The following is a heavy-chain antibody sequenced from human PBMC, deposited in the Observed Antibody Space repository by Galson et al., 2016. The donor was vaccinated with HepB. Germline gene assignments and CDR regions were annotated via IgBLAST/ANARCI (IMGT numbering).Heavy chain of an antibody. D-gene: IGHD6-19*01. V-gene: IGHV3-49*03. CDR2: IRSKAFGGTT. J-gene: IGHJ4*02. Sequence: SLRLSCAPSGFTFGDYAMSWFRQAPGKGLEWVGFIRSKAFGGTTEYAASVKGRFTISRDDSKSIAYLQMKSLKSEAPAVYYCPRDQDSSGWYYFNYWGQGTLVTVSS. CDR3: PRDQDSSGWYYFNY. CDR1: GFTFGDYA.